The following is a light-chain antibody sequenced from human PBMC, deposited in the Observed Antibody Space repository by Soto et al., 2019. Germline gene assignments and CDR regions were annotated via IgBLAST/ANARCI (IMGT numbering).Light chain of an antibody. Sequence: QTVVAHEPSFSVSHGGTVTLTCGLSSGSVSTSYYPSWYQQTPGQAPRTLIYSTNTRSSGVPDRFSGSILGNKAALTITGAQADDESDYYCVLYMGSGISVFGGGTKLTVL. J-gene: IGLJ3*02. CDR1: SGSVSTSYY. V-gene: IGLV8-61*01. CDR3: VLYMGSGISV. CDR2: STN.